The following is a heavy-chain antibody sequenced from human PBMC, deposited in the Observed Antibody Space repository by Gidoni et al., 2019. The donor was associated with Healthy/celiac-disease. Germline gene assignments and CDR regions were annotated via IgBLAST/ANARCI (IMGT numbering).Heavy chain of an antibody. CDR2: ISSSSSYT. Sequence: QVQLVESGGGLVKPGGSLRLSCAASGFPFSDYYMSWNRQAPGKGLECVSYISSSSSYTNYADSVKGRFTISRDNAKNSLYLQMNSLRAEDTAVYYCARANQNDGSGRGGAFDIWGQGTMVTVSS. CDR3: ARANQNDGSGRGGAFDI. CDR1: GFPFSDYY. J-gene: IGHJ3*02. V-gene: IGHV3-11*06. D-gene: IGHD3-10*01.